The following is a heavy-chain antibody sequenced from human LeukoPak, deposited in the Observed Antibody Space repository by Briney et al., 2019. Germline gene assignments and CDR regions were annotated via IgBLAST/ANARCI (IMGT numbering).Heavy chain of an antibody. CDR3: ANHFACGSTTCPSFDD. J-gene: IGHJ4*02. CDR2: INGDGRNI. V-gene: IGHV3-74*01. CDR1: GFTFSSYW. D-gene: IGHD1-14*01. Sequence: EGSLRLSCVASGFTFSSYWMHWVRQDPRKGLVWVSRINGDGRNINYADSVKGRFTISRDNARYSLSLQMNNLRVDDTAVYYCANHFACGSTTCPSFDDWGQGTLVTVSS.